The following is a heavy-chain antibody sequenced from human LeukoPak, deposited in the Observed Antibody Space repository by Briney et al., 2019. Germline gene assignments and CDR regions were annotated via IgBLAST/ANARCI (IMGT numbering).Heavy chain of an antibody. V-gene: IGHV3-74*01. J-gene: IGHJ6*02. CDR2: ISRDGSDT. Sequence: GGSLRLSCAASGFTFSTYWMHWVRQAPGKGLVWVSRISRDGSDTTYADSVKGRFTIPRDNAKNTLYLHMNSLRAEDTAVYYCASSYGMDVWGQGTTVTVSS. CDR1: GFTFSTYW. CDR3: ASSYGMDV.